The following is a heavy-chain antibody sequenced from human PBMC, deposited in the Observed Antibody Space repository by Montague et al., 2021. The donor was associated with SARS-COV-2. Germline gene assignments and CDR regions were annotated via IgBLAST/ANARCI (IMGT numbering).Heavy chain of an antibody. D-gene: IGHD3-10*01. V-gene: IGHV4-39*01. J-gene: IGHJ5*02. CDR3: ARLGVVPSPRTFDP. CDR2: IYYSGST. CDR1: GGSISSSSYY. Sequence: SETLSLTCTVSGGSISSSSYYWGWIRQPPGKGLEWTGSIYYSGSTYYNPSLKSRVTIPVDASKNQFSLKLSSVTAADTAVYYCARLGVVPSPRTFDPWGQGTLVTVSS.